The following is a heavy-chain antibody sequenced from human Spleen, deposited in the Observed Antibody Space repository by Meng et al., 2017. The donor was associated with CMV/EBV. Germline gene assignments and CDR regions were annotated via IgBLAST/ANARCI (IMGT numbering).Heavy chain of an antibody. V-gene: IGHV3-23*01. CDR2: ISGSGAST. Sequence: GGSLRLSCAASGLTFGSYAMTWVRQAPGKGLEWVSTISGSGASTYYADSVKGRFTISRDSSKNTHLQMNSLRAEDTAVYYCAGMDIVVVPAEIYYYYGMDVWGQGTTVTVSS. CDR1: GLTFGSYA. D-gene: IGHD2-2*03. J-gene: IGHJ6*02. CDR3: AGMDIVVVPAEIYYYYGMDV.